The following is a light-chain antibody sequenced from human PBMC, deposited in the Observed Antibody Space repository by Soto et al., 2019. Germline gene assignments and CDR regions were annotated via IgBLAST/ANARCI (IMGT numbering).Light chain of an antibody. CDR3: QQYDSYPLT. J-gene: IGKJ4*01. CDR1: QSISSW. V-gene: IGKV1-5*03. Sequence: DLQMTQSPSTQSASAGDRVTITCRASQSISSWLVWYQQKPGKAPKLLIYKASTLETGVPSRFSGSGSGTQFTLTISSLQPDDSATYYCQQYDSYPLTFGGGTKVEIK. CDR2: KAS.